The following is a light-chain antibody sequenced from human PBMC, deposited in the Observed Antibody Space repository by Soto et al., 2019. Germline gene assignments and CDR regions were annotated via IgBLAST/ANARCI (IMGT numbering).Light chain of an antibody. J-gene: IGLJ1*01. V-gene: IGLV2-23*02. Sequence: QPASVSGSPGQSFTISCSGTSTGVVRYNFCSWYRQHAGKVPKHMMSEVTKRPSGVSNRFSGSKSGNTASLTSSGLQAEDEADYYCCSDTGNDAYVFGPGTKVTVL. CDR2: EVT. CDR3: CSDTGNDAYV. CDR1: STGVVRYNF.